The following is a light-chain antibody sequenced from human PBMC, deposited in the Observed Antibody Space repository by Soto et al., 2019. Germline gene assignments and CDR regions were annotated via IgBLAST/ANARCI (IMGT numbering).Light chain of an antibody. CDR3: KQYGALPPT. Sequence: EIVLTQFPGALSLSPGERVTLSCRASQTVSNTYLAWYQQKSGQAPKFLIYGASNRATGIPDRFSGSGSGTDFTLTISRLEPEDFAVYYCKQYGALPPTFDGGTKVEIK. J-gene: IGKJ4*01. V-gene: IGKV3-20*01. CDR2: GAS. CDR1: QTVSNTY.